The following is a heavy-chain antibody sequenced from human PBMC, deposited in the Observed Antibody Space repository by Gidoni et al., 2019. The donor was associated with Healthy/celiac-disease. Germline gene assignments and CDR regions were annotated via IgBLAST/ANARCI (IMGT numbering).Heavy chain of an antibody. V-gene: IGHV3-9*01. D-gene: IGHD4-17*01. CDR2: ISWNSGSI. J-gene: IGHJ4*02. Sequence: EVQLVESGGGLVQPGRSLRLSCAASGFTFDDYAMHWVRRAPGKGLEWVSGISWNSGSIGYADSVKGRFTISRDNAKNSLYLQMNSLRAEDTALYYCAKDIGDYGFDYWGQGTLVTVSS. CDR1: GFTFDDYA. CDR3: AKDIGDYGFDY.